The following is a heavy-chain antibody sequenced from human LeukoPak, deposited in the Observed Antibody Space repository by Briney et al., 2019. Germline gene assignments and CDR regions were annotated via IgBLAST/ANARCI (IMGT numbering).Heavy chain of an antibody. V-gene: IGHV3-48*01. D-gene: IGHD3-22*01. Sequence: GGSLRLSCAASGFTFNLYSMNRVRQAPGKGLEWVSYISSSSTTIYYADSVKGRFTISRDEAKNSLYLQMNSLRTDDTAVYYCARGGGYYESSGQKKDLALPDYWGQGTLVTVSS. CDR3: ARGGGYYESSGQKKDLALPDY. CDR2: ISSSSTTI. CDR1: GFTFNLYS. J-gene: IGHJ4*02.